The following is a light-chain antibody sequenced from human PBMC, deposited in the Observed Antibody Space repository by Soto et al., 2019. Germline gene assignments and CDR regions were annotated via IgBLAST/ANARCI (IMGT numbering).Light chain of an antibody. Sequence: DIQMTQSPSSLSASVGDRVTITCRASQSISSYLNWYQQKPGKAPKLLIYGASSLQSGAPSRFSCRGSGADFTLTISSLQPEDFATYYCQQSYTTPHFGQGTKLEIK. CDR3: QQSYTTPH. CDR1: QSISSY. V-gene: IGKV1-39*01. CDR2: GAS. J-gene: IGKJ2*01.